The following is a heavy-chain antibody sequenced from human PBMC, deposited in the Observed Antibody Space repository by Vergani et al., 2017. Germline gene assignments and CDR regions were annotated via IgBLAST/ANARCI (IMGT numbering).Heavy chain of an antibody. V-gene: IGHV4-4*07. D-gene: IGHD3-10*01. J-gene: IGHJ3*02. Sequence: QVQLQESGPGLVKPSETLSLTCTVSGGSISSYYWSWIRQPAGKGLEWIGRIYTSGSTNYNPSLKSRVTMSVDTSKNQFSLRLNSVTATDTAVYYCARERVRISRTFDIWGQGTMVTVSS. CDR3: ARERVRISRTFDI. CDR2: IYTSGST. CDR1: GGSISSYY.